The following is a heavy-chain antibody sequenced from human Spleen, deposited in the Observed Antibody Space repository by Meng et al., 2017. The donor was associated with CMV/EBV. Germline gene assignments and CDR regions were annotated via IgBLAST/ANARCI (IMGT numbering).Heavy chain of an antibody. V-gene: IGHV4-39*07. Sequence: ESLKISCTVSGGSISSTSTYWGWIRQPPGKGLEWIGNIYYSGSTYYNPSLKSRVTISLATSKNQFSLNLSSVTAADTAVYYCARARRGYSYAYFDYWGQGTLVTVSS. D-gene: IGHD5-18*01. CDR1: GGSISSTSTY. CDR3: ARARRGYSYAYFDY. J-gene: IGHJ4*02. CDR2: IYYSGST.